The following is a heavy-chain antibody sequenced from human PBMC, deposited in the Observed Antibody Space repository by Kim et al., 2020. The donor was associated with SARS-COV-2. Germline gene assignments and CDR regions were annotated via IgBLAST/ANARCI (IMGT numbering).Heavy chain of an antibody. Sequence: GESLKISCAASGFAFSTYAMNWVRQAPGTGLGWVSGISASGATSYYADSVKGRFTISRDNLQDTMHLQMNSLRVEDADTYYCAKTFGFWDSGDQRYYYHNMDAWGHGTPVRVSS. D-gene: IGHD6-19*01. J-gene: IGHJ6*03. V-gene: IGHV3-23*01. CDR2: ISASGATS. CDR3: AKTFGFWDSGDQRYYYHNMDA. CDR1: GFAFSTYA.